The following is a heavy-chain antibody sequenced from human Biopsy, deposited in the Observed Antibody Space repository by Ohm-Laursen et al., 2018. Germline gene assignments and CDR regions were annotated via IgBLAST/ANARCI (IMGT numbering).Heavy chain of an antibody. CDR3: ARNLGVTPGYQDY. Sequence: GSLRLSCTASGFSLTNYTINWVRQAPGKGLEWVSSISRSTSHILYAETLKGRFTSSRDNAKNSLFLHMNSLRAEDTAVYYCARNLGVTPGYQDYWGQGTLVTVSS. J-gene: IGHJ4*02. CDR1: GFSLTNYT. V-gene: IGHV3-21*06. D-gene: IGHD2-2*01. CDR2: ISRSTSHI.